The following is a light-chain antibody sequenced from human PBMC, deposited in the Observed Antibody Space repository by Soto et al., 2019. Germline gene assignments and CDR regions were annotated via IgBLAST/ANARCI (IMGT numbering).Light chain of an antibody. CDR1: QSIGHY. CDR2: TGS. J-gene: IGKJ1*01. CDR3: QQTLSFPPT. Sequence: DIQMTQSPSSLSASVGDRVTITCRASQSIGHYLAWYQQKPGEAPKLLIFTGSLLHSGVPPRFSGSGSGTDFTLTISSLQPEDFATYYCQQTLSFPPTFGQGTKVDIK. V-gene: IGKV1-12*01.